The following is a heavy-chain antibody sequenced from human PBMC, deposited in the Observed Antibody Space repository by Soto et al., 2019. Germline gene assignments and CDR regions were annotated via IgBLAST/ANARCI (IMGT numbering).Heavy chain of an antibody. J-gene: IGHJ4*02. CDR2: IYYSGST. V-gene: IGHV4-31*03. Sequence: SETLSLTCTVSGGSISSGGYYWSWIRQHPGKGLEWIGYIYYSGSTYYNPSLKSRVTISVDTSKNQFSLKLSSVTAADTAVYYCARGTKGYDILTGYPYGGNFDYWGQGTLVTVSS. CDR3: ARGTKGYDILTGYPYGGNFDY. D-gene: IGHD3-9*01. CDR1: GGSISSGGYY.